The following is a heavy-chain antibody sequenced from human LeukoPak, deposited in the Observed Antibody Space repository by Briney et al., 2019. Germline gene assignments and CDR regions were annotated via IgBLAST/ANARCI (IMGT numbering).Heavy chain of an antibody. V-gene: IGHV4-30-4*01. J-gene: IGHJ4*02. CDR2: IYYSGST. D-gene: IGHD3-22*01. CDR3: ASRYYYDSSGYV. Sequence: SETLSLTCTVSGGSISSGDYYWSWIRQPPGKGLEWIGYIYYSGSTYYNPPLKSRVTISVDTSKNQFSLKLSSVTAADTAVYYCASRYYYDSSGYVWGQGTLVTVSS. CDR1: GGSISSGDYY.